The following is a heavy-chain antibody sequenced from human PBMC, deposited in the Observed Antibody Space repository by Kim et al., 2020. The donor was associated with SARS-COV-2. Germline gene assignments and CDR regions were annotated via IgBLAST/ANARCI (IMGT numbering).Heavy chain of an antibody. J-gene: IGHJ4*02. Sequence: SVKVSCKASGGTFSSYAISWVRQAPGQGLEWMGRIIPILGIANYAQKFQGRVTITADKSTSTAYMELSSLRSEDTAVYYCAREGGYCGGDCYSDSSLWGQGTLVTVSS. CDR2: IIPILGIA. CDR1: GGTFSSYA. D-gene: IGHD2-21*02. CDR3: AREGGYCGGDCYSDSSL. V-gene: IGHV1-69*04.